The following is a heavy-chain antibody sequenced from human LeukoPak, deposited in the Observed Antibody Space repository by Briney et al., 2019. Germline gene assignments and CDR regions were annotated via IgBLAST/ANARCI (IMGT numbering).Heavy chain of an antibody. CDR2: FDPEDGET. CDR1: GYTLTELS. CDR3: ARGKIKGDAFDI. J-gene: IGHJ3*02. Sequence: ASVKVSCKVSGYTLTELSMHWVRQAPGKGLEWMGGFDPEDGETIYAQKFQGRVTMTRNTSISTAYMELSSLRSEDTAVYYCARGKIKGDAFDIWGQGTMVTVSS. V-gene: IGHV1-24*01.